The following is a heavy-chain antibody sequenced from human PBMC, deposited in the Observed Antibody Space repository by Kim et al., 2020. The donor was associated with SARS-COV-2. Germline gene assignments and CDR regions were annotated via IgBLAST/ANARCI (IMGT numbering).Heavy chain of an antibody. CDR3: ARDCGGDCYKAFDI. D-gene: IGHD2-21*02. CDR2: IWYDGSNK. Sequence: GGSLRLSCAASGFTFSSYGMHWVRQAPGKGLEWVAVIWYDGSNKYYADSVKGRFTISRDNSKNTLYLQMNSLRAEDTAVYYCARDCGGDCYKAFDIWGQGTMVTVSS. CDR1: GFTFSSYG. J-gene: IGHJ3*02. V-gene: IGHV3-33*01.